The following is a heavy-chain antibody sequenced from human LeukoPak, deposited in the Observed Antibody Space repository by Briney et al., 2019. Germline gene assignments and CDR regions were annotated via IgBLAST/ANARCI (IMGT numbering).Heavy chain of an antibody. D-gene: IGHD1-26*01. CDR3: ARFFGGETQWELLRGPQGYFDY. J-gene: IGHJ4*02. V-gene: IGHV4-39*07. CDR1: GGSISSSSYY. Sequence: SETLSLTCTVSGGSISSSSYYWGWIRQPPGKGLEWIGSIYYSGSTYYNPSLKSRVTISVDTSKNQFSLKLSSVTAADTAVYYCARFFGGETQWELLRGPQGYFDYWGQGTLVTVSS. CDR2: IYYSGST.